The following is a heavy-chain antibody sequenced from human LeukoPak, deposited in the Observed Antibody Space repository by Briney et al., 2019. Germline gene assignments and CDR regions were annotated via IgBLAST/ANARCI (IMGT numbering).Heavy chain of an antibody. D-gene: IGHD6-19*01. V-gene: IGHV4-38-2*02. CDR1: GYSISSGYY. CDR2: IYHSGST. CDR3: ARAYSSGWYYFDY. Sequence: SETLSLTCTVSGYSISSGYYWGWIRQPPGKGLEWIGSIYHSGSTYYNPSHKSRVTISVDTSKNQFSLKLSSVTAADTAVYYCARAYSSGWYYFDYWGQGTLVTVSS. J-gene: IGHJ4*02.